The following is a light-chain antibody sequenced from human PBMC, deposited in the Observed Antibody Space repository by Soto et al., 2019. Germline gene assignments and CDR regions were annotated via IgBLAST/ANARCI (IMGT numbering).Light chain of an antibody. Sequence: SDLTRVGYESGSRGQSIPINNTGTSSDVGGYNYVSWYQHHPGKAPKLIIYDVTNRPSGVSNPFSGSKSGNTASLTISGLQPEDEADYYCRSYTTSNTRQIVFGTGTKVTVL. J-gene: IGLJ1*01. CDR2: DVT. CDR3: RSYTTSNTRQIV. CDR1: SSDVGGYNY. V-gene: IGLV2-14*03.